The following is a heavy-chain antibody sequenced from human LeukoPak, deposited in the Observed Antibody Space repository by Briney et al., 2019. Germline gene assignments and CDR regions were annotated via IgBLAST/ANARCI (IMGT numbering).Heavy chain of an antibody. J-gene: IGHJ4*02. CDR1: GDTISTSDHY. CDR3: ARVRCSSTSCYFDY. V-gene: IGHV4-39*07. Sequence: SETLSLTCSVSGDTISTSDHYWGWIRQPPGKGLEWIGSIYYTGNTYYNPSLKSRVTISVDTSKNQFSLKLSSVTAADTAVYYCARVRCSSTSCYFDYWGQGTLVTVSS. D-gene: IGHD2-2*01. CDR2: IYYTGNT.